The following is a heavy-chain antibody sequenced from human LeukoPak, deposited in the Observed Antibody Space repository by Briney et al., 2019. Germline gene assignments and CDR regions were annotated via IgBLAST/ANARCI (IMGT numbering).Heavy chain of an antibody. D-gene: IGHD2-2*02. CDR3: ARLIYPDAFDI. J-gene: IGHJ3*02. CDR1: GASVSSASY. CDR2: IYNGVNT. V-gene: IGHV4-61*01. Sequence: SETLSLTCTVSGASVSSASYWTWIRQPPGKGVEWIAHIYNGVNTNYNPSLKSRVTISVDTSKNQFSLKLSSVTAADTAVYYCARLIYPDAFDIWGQGTMVTVSS.